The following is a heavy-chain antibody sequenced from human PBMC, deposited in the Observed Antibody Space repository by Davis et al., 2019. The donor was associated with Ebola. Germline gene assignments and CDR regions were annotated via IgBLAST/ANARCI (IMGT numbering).Heavy chain of an antibody. V-gene: IGHV4-59*01. D-gene: IGHD2-2*01. Sequence: PSETLSLTCTVSGGSISSYYWSWIRQPPGKGLEWIGYIYYSGSTNYNPSLKSRVTISVDTSKNQFSLKLSSVTAADTAVYYCAGYRLGYCSSTSCPHWYYYYGMDVWGQGTTVTVSS. CDR1: GGSISSYY. J-gene: IGHJ6*02. CDR2: IYYSGST. CDR3: AGYRLGYCSSTSCPHWYYYYGMDV.